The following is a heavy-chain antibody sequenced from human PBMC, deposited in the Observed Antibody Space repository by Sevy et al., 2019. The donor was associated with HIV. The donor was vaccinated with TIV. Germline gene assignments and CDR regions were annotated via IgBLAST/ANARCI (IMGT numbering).Heavy chain of an antibody. CDR2: VSASGATT. CDR1: GFSFSSYA. D-gene: IGHD2-2*01. V-gene: IGHV3-23*01. J-gene: IGHJ4*02. Sequence: GGSRRLSCAASGFSFSSYAMNWVRQAPGKGLEWVSAVSASGATTYYADSVKGRFTISRDNSRSTLYLQMDSLRADDTAVYYCAKDTTSLWGYFDYWGQGTLVTVSS. CDR3: AKDTTSLWGYFDY.